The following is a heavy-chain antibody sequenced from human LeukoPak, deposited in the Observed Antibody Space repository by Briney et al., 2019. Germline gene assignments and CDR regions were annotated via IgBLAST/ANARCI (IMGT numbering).Heavy chain of an antibody. J-gene: IGHJ3*02. CDR3: ARVRDGYKPYDAFDI. CDR1: GFTFSSYG. CDR2: ISGSGGST. Sequence: HPGGSLRLSCAASGFTFSSYGMSWVREAPGKGLEWVSAISGSGGSTYYADSVKGRFTISRDNSKNTLYLQMNSLRAEDTAVYYCARVRDGYKPYDAFDIWGQGTMVTVSS. D-gene: IGHD5-24*01. V-gene: IGHV3-23*01.